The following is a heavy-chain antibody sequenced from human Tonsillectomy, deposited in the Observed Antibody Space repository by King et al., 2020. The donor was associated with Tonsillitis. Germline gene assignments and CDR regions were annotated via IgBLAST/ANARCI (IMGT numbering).Heavy chain of an antibody. CDR1: GFTFSSYG. Sequence: VQLVESGGGVVQPGGSLRLSCAASGFTFSSYGMHWVRQAPGKGLEWVAFIRYDGSNKYYADSVKGRFTISRDNSKNTLYLQMNSLSAEDTAVYYCAKEPYYYDSSGYYYRRNAFDIWRQGTMVTVSS. V-gene: IGHV3-30*02. J-gene: IGHJ3*02. D-gene: IGHD3-22*01. CDR2: IRYDGSNK. CDR3: AKEPYYYDSSGYYYRRNAFDI.